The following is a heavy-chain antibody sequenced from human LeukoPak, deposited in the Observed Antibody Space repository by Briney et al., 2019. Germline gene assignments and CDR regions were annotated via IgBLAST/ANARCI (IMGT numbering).Heavy chain of an antibody. Sequence: GRSLRLSCAASGFSFNSYGMHWVRQAPGKGLEWVAVISYDGNNEYYADSVKGRFTISRDNSKNTLYLQMNSLRAEDTAVYYCAKVWAKYTSVWSHFDYWGQGTLVTVAS. J-gene: IGHJ4*02. CDR2: ISYDGNNE. CDR1: GFSFNSYG. CDR3: AKVWAKYTSVWSHFDY. V-gene: IGHV3-30*18. D-gene: IGHD6-19*01.